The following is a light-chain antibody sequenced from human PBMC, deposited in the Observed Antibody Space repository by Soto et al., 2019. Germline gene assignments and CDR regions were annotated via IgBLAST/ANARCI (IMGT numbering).Light chain of an antibody. CDR3: CSYAGSNWV. Sequence: QSVLTQPVSVSGSPGQSITISCTGTSSDVGSYNLVSWYQQHPGKAPKLMIYEVSKRPSGVSNRFSGSKSGNTASLTISGLQAEDEADYYCCSYAGSNWVFGGGTKVTVL. CDR2: EVS. V-gene: IGLV2-23*02. CDR1: SSDVGSYNL. J-gene: IGLJ3*02.